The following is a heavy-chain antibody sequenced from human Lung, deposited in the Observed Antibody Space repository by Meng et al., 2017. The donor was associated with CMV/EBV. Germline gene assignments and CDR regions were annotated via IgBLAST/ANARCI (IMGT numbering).Heavy chain of an antibody. CDR2: IKQDGSEK. CDR3: ARVSGIAVAGTLGFGYYYYGMDV. CDR1: GFTFSSYW. Sequence: SXAASGFTFSSYWMSWVRQAPGKGLEWVANIKQDGSEKYYVDSVKGRFTISRDNAKNSLYLQMNSLRAEDTAVYYCARVSGIAVAGTLGFGYYYYGMDVWGQGTXVTVSS. J-gene: IGHJ6*02. V-gene: IGHV3-7*01. D-gene: IGHD6-19*01.